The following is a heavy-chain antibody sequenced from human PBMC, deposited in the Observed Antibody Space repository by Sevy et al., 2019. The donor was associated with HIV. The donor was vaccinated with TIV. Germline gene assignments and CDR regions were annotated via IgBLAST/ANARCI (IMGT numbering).Heavy chain of an antibody. Sequence: SETLSLTCTVSGGSISSYYWSWIRQPPGKGLEWIGYINYSGSTNYNPSLKSRVTISVDTSKNQFSLRLSSVTAADTAVYYCARAAYDSGGYYVDAFDIWGQGTMVTVSS. V-gene: IGHV4-59*01. J-gene: IGHJ3*02. D-gene: IGHD3-22*01. CDR3: ARAAYDSGGYYVDAFDI. CDR1: GGSISSYY. CDR2: INYSGST.